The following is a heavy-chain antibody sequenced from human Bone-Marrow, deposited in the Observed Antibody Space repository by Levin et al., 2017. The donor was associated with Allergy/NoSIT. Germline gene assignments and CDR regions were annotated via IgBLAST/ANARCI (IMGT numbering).Heavy chain of an antibody. Sequence: SQTLSLTCTVSGGSISSSSYYWGWIRQPPGKGLEWIGSIYYSGSTYYNPSLKSRVTISVDTSKNQFSLKLSSVTAADTAVYYCASAYSYGGGYFDYWGQGTLVTVSS. CDR2: IYYSGST. D-gene: IGHD5-18*01. V-gene: IGHV4-39*01. J-gene: IGHJ4*02. CDR1: GGSISSSSYY. CDR3: ASAYSYGGGYFDY.